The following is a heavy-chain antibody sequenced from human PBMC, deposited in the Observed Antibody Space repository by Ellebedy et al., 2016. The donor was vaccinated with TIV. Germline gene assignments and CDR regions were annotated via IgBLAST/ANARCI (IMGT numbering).Heavy chain of an antibody. Sequence: GESLKFSXAASGFTFSSYWMHWVRQAPGKGLVWVSRMDSGGSTTDYADSVKGRFTISRDNAKNTLYLQMDSLRAEDTAVYYCARAGSYLSEAVFYWGQGTLVTVSS. D-gene: IGHD3-10*01. V-gene: IGHV3-74*01. CDR2: MDSGGSTT. CDR3: ARAGSYLSEAVFY. CDR1: GFTFSSYW. J-gene: IGHJ4*02.